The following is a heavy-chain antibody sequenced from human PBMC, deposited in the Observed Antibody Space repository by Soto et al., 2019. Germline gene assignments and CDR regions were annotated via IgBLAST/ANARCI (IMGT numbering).Heavy chain of an antibody. J-gene: IGHJ4*02. CDR2: ISSDGRET. CDR1: GFTFSISW. V-gene: IGHV3-7*01. D-gene: IGHD6-6*01. Sequence: PGGSLRLSCAASGFTFSISWMSWVRQAPGRGLEWVAYISSDGRETNYVDSVRGRFTISRDNAKNSLFLQMNSLRAEDTAVYYCAYKPRLLDSWGQGTLVTVSS. CDR3: AYKPRLLDS.